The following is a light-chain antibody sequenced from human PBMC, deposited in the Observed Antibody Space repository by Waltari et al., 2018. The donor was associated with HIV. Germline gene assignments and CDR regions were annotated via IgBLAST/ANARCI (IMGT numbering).Light chain of an antibody. CDR2: EVT. CDR3: SSYTTSSTWV. J-gene: IGLJ3*02. CDR1: SSDIGAYNR. V-gene: IGLV2-18*02. Sequence: QSALTQPPSVSGSLGQSVTISCTGTSSDIGAYNRVSWYQQSPGTAPKLRIYEVTHRPSGVPVRFSGSKSGNTASLTISGLQADDEADYYCSSYTTSSTWVFGGGTKFTVL.